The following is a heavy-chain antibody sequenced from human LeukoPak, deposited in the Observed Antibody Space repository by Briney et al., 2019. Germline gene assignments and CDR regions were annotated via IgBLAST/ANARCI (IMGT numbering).Heavy chain of an antibody. Sequence: ASVTVSCKASRYTFTSYYMHWVRQAPGQGLEWMGIINPSGGSTSYAQKFQGRVTMTSDSSISTAYMKLSSLRSENTAIYFCVRTPPNWGFDYWGQGTLVTVSS. D-gene: IGHD7-27*01. V-gene: IGHV1-46*01. CDR2: INPSGGST. CDR3: VRTPPNWGFDY. J-gene: IGHJ4*02. CDR1: RYTFTSYY.